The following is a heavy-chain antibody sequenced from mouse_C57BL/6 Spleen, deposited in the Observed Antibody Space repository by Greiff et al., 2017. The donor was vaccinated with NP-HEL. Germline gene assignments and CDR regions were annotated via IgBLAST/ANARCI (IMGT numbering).Heavy chain of an antibody. CDR3: ARSGEITTAVPGYFDY. D-gene: IGHD1-1*01. J-gene: IGHJ2*01. V-gene: IGHV1-9*01. CDR2: ILPGSGST. CDR1: GYTFTGYW. Sequence: QVQLQQSGAELMKPGASVKLSCKATGYTFTGYWIEWVKQRPGHGLEWIGEILPGSGSTNYNEKFKGKATFTADTSSNTAYMQLSSLTTEDSAIYYCARSGEITTAVPGYFDYWGQGTTLTVSS.